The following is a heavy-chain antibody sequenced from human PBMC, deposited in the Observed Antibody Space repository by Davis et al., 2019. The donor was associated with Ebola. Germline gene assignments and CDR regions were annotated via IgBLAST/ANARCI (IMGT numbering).Heavy chain of an antibody. D-gene: IGHD3-3*01. CDR1: GFTFSSYA. CDR3: AKDPSRYYDFWSGYLFDY. J-gene: IGHJ4*02. V-gene: IGHV3-23*01. CDR2: ISGSGGST. Sequence: GGSLRLSCAASGFTFSSYAMSWVRQAPGKGLEWVSAISGSGGSTYYADSVKGRFTISRDNSKNTLYLQMNSLRAEDTAVYYCAKDPSRYYDFWSGYLFDYWGQGTLVTVSS.